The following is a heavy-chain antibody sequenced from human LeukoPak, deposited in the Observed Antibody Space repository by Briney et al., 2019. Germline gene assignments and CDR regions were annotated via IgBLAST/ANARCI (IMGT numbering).Heavy chain of an antibody. J-gene: IGHJ4*02. CDR2: IYSGGST. D-gene: IGHD6-19*01. CDR3: AREGIAVAGGLFDY. Sequence: GGSLRLSCAASGFTVSSNYMSWVRQAPGKGLEWVSVIYSGGSTYYADSVKGRFTISRDNSKNTLYLQMNSLRAEDTAVYYCAREGIAVAGGLFDYWGQGTLVTVSS. CDR1: GFTVSSNY. V-gene: IGHV3-53*01.